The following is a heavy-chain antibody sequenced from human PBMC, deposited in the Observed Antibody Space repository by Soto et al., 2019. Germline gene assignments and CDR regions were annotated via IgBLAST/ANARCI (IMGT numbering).Heavy chain of an antibody. D-gene: IGHD1-1*01. CDR1: GYTFTSYW. CDR2: IYPGDSEI. V-gene: IGHV5-51*01. J-gene: IGHJ4*02. CDR3: SRACGTSYLYFDD. Sequence: GESLKISCSVSGYTFTSYWIGWVRQLPGKGLEWMGVIYPGDSEIRYTPSFQGQVSISVDKSIRTAYLHWNSLKASDTAMYYWSRACGTSYLYFDDWGKGTPVTGSS.